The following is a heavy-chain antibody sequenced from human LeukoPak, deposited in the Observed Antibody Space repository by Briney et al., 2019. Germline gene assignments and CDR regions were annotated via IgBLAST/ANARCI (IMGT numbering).Heavy chain of an antibody. J-gene: IGHJ4*02. CDR2: ISGSGDKT. Sequence: LPGGSLRLSCAASGFTFSSFAMSWVRQAPGKGLEWVSAISGSGDKTYYADSVKGRFTISRDNSKNTLYLEMNSLRAEDTAIYYCAKEGQPAITEGFDYWGQGTLVTVSS. CDR3: AKEGQPAITEGFDY. CDR1: GFTFSSFA. V-gene: IGHV3-23*01. D-gene: IGHD2-2*01.